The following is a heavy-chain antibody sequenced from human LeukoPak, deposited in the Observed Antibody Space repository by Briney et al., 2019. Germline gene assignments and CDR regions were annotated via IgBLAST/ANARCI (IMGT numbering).Heavy chain of an antibody. J-gene: IGHJ1*01. Sequence: GGSLRLSCAASGFTVSSNYMSWVRQAPGKGLEWVSVIYSGGSTYYADSVKGRFTISRDNSKNTLYLQMNSLRAEDTAVYYCAKEIYGDSTGGRFQHWGQGTLVTVSS. CDR1: GFTVSSNY. CDR3: AKEIYGDSTGGRFQH. V-gene: IGHV3-53*01. CDR2: IYSGGST. D-gene: IGHD4-17*01.